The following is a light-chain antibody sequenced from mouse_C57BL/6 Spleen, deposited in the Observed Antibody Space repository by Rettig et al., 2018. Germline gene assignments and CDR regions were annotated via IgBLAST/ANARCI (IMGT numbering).Light chain of an antibody. J-gene: IGKJ4*01. Sequence: RLLISGATSLETGVPSRFSGSGSGKDYTLSITSLQTEDVATYYCQQYWSTPFTFGSGPKLEIK. CDR2: GAT. CDR3: QQYWSTPFT. V-gene: IGKV13-84*01.